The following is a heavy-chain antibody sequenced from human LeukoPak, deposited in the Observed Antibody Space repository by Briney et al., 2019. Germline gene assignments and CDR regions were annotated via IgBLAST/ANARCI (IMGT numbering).Heavy chain of an antibody. CDR3: ARDASIAATGGWFDP. V-gene: IGHV1-2*02. CDR2: INPNSGGT. D-gene: IGHD6-13*01. J-gene: IGHJ5*02. CDR1: GYTFTGYY. Sequence: ASVKVSCKASGYTFTGYYMHWVRQAPGQGLEWMGWINPNSGGTNYAQKFQGRVTMTRDTSISTAYMELSRVRSDDTAVYYCARDASIAATGGWFDPWGQGTLVTVSS.